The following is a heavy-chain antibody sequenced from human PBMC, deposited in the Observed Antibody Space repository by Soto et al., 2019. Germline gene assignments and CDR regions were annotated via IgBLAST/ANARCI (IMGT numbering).Heavy chain of an antibody. D-gene: IGHD2-8*01. CDR3: AGKSDSSPVPEADGV. CDR2: IYSNGDT. J-gene: IGHJ4*02. Sequence: EVQLVETGGGLIQPGGSLRLSCAASGFSVGSNYMTWVRQSPGKGLEWVSLIYSNGDTDYADSVKGRFSISRDNFKNTLYLQMNNLRAEDTAVYHCAGKSDSSPVPEADGVWGRGTLVNVSS. CDR1: GFSVGSNY. V-gene: IGHV3-53*02.